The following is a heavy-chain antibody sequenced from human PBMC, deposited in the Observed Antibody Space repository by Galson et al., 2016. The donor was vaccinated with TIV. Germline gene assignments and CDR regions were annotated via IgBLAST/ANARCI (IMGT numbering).Heavy chain of an antibody. CDR2: VNPKSGDT. Sequence: SVKVSCKASGYSFTDYYIHWVRQAPGQGFEWMGWVNPKSGDTHYAQKFQGRVAMTRDTSINTAYMELSRLRSDDTAVYYWARDGLDMTTAVALPDDWGQGTMVTVSS. V-gene: IGHV1-2*02. J-gene: IGHJ4*02. CDR3: ARDGLDMTTAVALPDD. D-gene: IGHD3/OR15-3a*01. CDR1: GYSFTDYY.